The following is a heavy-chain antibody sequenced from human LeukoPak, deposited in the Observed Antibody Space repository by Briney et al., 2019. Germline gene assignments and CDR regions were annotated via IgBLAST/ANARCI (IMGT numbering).Heavy chain of an antibody. CDR3: AHQAEWELRFDY. J-gene: IGHJ4*02. Sequence: GGSLRLSCAASGFTFSSYAMSWVRQAPGKGLEWVSAISGSGGSTYYADSVKGRFTISRDNSKNTLYPQMNSLRAEDTAVYYCAHQAEWELRFDYWGQGTLVTVSS. CDR2: ISGSGGST. D-gene: IGHD1-26*01. CDR1: GFTFSSYA. V-gene: IGHV3-23*01.